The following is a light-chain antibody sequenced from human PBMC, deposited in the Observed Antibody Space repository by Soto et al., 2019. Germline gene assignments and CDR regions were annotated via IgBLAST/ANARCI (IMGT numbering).Light chain of an antibody. V-gene: IGKV2D-29*01. CDR3: MQSRQPFT. Sequence: DIVMTPNPLSLSVTPGQPASISCKSSQSLLHSDGKTYLYWYLQQPGQPPQLLIYEVSNRFTVVPDRFSGSESGTDCTLTISRVEAEDVEVDCCMQSRQPFTCGPGTKVDIK. CDR2: EVS. J-gene: IGKJ3*01. CDR1: QSLLHSDGKTY.